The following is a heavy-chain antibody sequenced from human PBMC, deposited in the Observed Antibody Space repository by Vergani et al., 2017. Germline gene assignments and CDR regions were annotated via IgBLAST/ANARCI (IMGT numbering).Heavy chain of an antibody. CDR3: ARDQDDSSGYYYSPFDY. CDR2: IYHSGST. J-gene: IGHJ4*02. Sequence: QVQLQQWGAGLLKPSETLSLTCAVYGGSFSSGGYSWSWIRQPPGKGLEWIGYIYHSGSTYYNPSLKSRVTISVDTSKNQFSLKLSSVTAADTAVYYCARDQDDSSGYYYSPFDYWGQGTLVTVSS. V-gene: IGHV4-30-2*01. CDR1: GGSFSSGGYS. D-gene: IGHD3-22*01.